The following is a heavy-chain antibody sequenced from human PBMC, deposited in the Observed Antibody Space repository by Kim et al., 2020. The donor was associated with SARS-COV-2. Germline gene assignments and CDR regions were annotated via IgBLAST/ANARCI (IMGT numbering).Heavy chain of an antibody. V-gene: IGHV4-31*02. Sequence: YNPSLKSRVTRSVETSKNQCSLKLSSVTAADTAVYYCARDAGGSGRYDGDWGQGTLVTVSS. J-gene: IGHJ4*02. D-gene: IGHD3-10*01. CDR3: ARDAGGSGRYDGD.